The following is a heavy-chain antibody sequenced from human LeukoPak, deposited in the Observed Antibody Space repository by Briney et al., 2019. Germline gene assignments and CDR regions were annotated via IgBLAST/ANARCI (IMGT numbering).Heavy chain of an antibody. V-gene: IGHV1-69*05. D-gene: IGHD5-12*01. J-gene: IGHJ4*02. CDR1: GGTSSSYA. CDR3: ARVERGYDYYDSSGLDY. Sequence: SVTVSCKASGGTSSSYAISWVRQAPGQGLEWMGGIIPIFGTANYAQKFQGRVTITTDESTSTAYMELSSLRSEDTAVYYCARVERGYDYYDSSGLDYWGQGTLVSVSS. CDR2: IIPIFGTA.